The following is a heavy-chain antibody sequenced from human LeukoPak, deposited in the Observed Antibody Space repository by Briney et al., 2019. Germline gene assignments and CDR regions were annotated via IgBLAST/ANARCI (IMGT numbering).Heavy chain of an antibody. V-gene: IGHV1-69*05. CDR2: IIPIFGTA. J-gene: IGHJ3*02. Sequence: ASVKVSCKASGGTFSSYAISWMRQAPGQGLEWMGRIIPIFGTANYAQKFQGRVTITTDESTSTAYMELSSLRSEDTAVYYCARVGYSGAFDIWGQGTMVTVSS. D-gene: IGHD6-13*01. CDR3: ARVGYSGAFDI. CDR1: GGTFSSYA.